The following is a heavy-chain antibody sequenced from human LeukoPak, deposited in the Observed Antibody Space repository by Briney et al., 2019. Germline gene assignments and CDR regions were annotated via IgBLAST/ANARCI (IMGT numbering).Heavy chain of an antibody. Sequence: ASVKVSCKASGYTSTSYGISWVRQAPGQGLEWMGWISAYNGNTNYAQKLQGGVTMTTDTFTSTAYMELRSLRSDDTAVYYCARDGSELRYFDRYFDYWGQGTLVTVSS. D-gene: IGHD3-9*01. V-gene: IGHV1-18*01. J-gene: IGHJ4*02. CDR2: ISAYNGNT. CDR3: ARDGSELRYFDRYFDY. CDR1: GYTSTSYG.